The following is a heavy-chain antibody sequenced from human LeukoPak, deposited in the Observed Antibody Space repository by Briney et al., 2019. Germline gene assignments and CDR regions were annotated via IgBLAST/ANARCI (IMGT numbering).Heavy chain of an antibody. CDR3: ARGESNMIFELGIDY. CDR2: ISYDGTIK. V-gene: IGHV3-30*04. Sequence: GGSLRLTCAASGFTFRNYAMHWVRQAPGKGLEWLTIISYDGTIKNYADSVKGRFTISRDNSKNTMYLQMNSLRPEDTALYFCARGESNMIFELGIDYWGQGTQVSVSS. D-gene: IGHD3/OR15-3a*01. J-gene: IGHJ4*02. CDR1: GFTFRNYA.